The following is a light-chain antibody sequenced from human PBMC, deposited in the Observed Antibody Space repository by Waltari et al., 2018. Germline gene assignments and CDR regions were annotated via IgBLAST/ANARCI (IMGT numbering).Light chain of an antibody. V-gene: IGLV2-11*01. CDR3: CSYAGSYTLV. CDR1: SSDVGGYNY. J-gene: IGLJ2*01. Sequence: QSALTQPRSVSGSPGQSVTISCTGTSSDVGGYNYVSWYQQHPGKAPKLSIYDVSKRPSRVPLLFSASKSGTTASLTISGLQAEDEADYYCCSYAGSYTLVFGGGTKLTVL. CDR2: DVS.